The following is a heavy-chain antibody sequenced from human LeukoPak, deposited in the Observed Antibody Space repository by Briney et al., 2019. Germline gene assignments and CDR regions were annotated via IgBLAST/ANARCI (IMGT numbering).Heavy chain of an antibody. Sequence: PSETLSLTCTVSGGSISSYYWSWIRQPPGKALEWIGFISYSGSSNYNPPLKSRVTTSLDTSKNQFALKLSSVTAADTAVYYCARHRDCSNGICYLSYFDAWGQGTLVTVSS. CDR1: GGSISSYY. J-gene: IGHJ4*02. CDR2: ISYSGSS. D-gene: IGHD2-8*01. CDR3: ARHRDCSNGICYLSYFDA. V-gene: IGHV4-59*08.